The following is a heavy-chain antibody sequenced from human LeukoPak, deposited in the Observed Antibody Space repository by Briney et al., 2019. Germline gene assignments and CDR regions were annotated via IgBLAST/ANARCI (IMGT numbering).Heavy chain of an antibody. Sequence: ASVKVSCKASGYTFTSYQIHWVRQAPGQGLEWMGIINPSGGSTGYAQKFQGRVTMTRDTSTSTVYMELSSLRSEDTAVYYCARGYYDMRGFDPWGQGTLVTVSS. V-gene: IGHV1-46*01. CDR1: GYTFTSYQ. D-gene: IGHD3-22*01. CDR2: INPSGGST. J-gene: IGHJ5*02. CDR3: ARGYYDMRGFDP.